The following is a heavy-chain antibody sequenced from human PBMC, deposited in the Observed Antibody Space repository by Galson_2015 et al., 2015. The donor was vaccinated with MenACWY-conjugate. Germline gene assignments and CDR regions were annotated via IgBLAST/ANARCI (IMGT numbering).Heavy chain of an antibody. CDR1: GFTFSSYA. CDR2: ISSNGGGT. D-gene: IGHD5-18*01. CDR3: ARVLGYSSVGGYFDY. J-gene: IGHJ4*02. Sequence: SLRLSCAASGFTFSSYAMHWVRQAPGKGLEYVSAISSNGGGTYYANSVKGRFTISRDNSKNTLYLQMGSLRAEDMAVYYCARVLGYSSVGGYFDYWGQGTLVTVSS. V-gene: IGHV3-64*01.